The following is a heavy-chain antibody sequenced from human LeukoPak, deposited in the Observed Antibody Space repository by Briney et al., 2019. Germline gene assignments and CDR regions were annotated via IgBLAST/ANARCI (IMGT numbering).Heavy chain of an antibody. J-gene: IGHJ5*02. Sequence: QSGGSLRLSCAASGFTFSRYAMHWVRQAPDKGLEWVAINGIHKYYADSVKGRFTISRDNSKNTLYLQMNSLRADDTAVYYCARDPGYRGESGWFDPWGQGTLVTVSS. D-gene: IGHD5-18*01. CDR1: GFTFSRYA. CDR2: NGIHK. CDR3: ARDPGYRGESGWFDP. V-gene: IGHV3-30*04.